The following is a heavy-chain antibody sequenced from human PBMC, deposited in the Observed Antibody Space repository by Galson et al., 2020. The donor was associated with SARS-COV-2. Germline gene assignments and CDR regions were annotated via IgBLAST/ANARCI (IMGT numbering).Heavy chain of an antibody. CDR3: ARARDGGYSYAYDY. CDR1: GFTFSSYA. Sequence: GESLKISCAASGFTFSSYAMHLVRQAPGKGLEWVAVISYDGSNKYYADTVKGRFTISRDNSKNTLYLQMNSLRAEDTAVYYCARARDGGYSYAYDYWGQGTLVTVSS. J-gene: IGHJ4*02. CDR2: ISYDGSNK. V-gene: IGHV3-30-3*01. D-gene: IGHD5-18*01.